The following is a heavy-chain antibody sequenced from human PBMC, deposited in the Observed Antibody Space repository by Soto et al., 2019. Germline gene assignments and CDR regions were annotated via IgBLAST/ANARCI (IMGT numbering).Heavy chain of an antibody. Sequence: EVQLLESGGGLVQPGGSLRLSCVGSGFTFSAHAITWVRQAQGKGLEWVSTLGTIGAFYADSVKGRFTISRDNSKNTVNLQMNSLRGEDTAIYYCARDLTTHDYWGQGTVVTVSS. CDR2: LGTIGA. V-gene: IGHV3-23*01. CDR1: GFTFSAHA. CDR3: ARDLTTHDY. J-gene: IGHJ4*02.